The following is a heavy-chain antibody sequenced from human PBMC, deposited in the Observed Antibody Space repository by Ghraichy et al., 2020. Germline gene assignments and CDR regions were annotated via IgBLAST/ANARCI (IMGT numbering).Heavy chain of an antibody. CDR3: VRDGDCSGSRCYLAAMDY. Sequence: GGSLRLSCVASGFSVSSNHMSWVRQAPGKGLEWVSVIYTGDATHYADSVQGRFTISRDISKNTLYLQMNSLRAEDTAVYYCVRDGDCSGSRCYLAAMDYWGRGTLVTVSS. V-gene: IGHV3-53*01. CDR2: IYTGDAT. J-gene: IGHJ4*02. CDR1: GFSVSSNH. D-gene: IGHD2-15*01.